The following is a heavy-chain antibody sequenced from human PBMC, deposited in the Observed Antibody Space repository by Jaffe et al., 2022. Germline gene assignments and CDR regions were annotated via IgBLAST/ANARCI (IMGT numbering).Heavy chain of an antibody. V-gene: IGHV3-23*01. CDR2: ITAGGSAT. Sequence: EVQLLESGGGLVQPGGSLRLSCTASGVTFSRYVFNWVRQAPGKGLEWVSAITAGGSATSYADSVRGRFTISRDNSQNSLYLQMDSLRAEDTAFYYCVQQLVDRYFDYWGQGALVTVSS. J-gene: IGHJ4*02. D-gene: IGHD6-6*01. CDR3: VQQLVDRYFDY. CDR1: GVTFSRYV.